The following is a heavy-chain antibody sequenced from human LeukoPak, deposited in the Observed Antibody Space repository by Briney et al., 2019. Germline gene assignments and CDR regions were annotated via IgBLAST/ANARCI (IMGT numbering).Heavy chain of an antibody. CDR2: IRYDGSNK. J-gene: IGHJ4*02. V-gene: IGHV3-30*02. CDR1: GFTFSSYG. D-gene: IGHD3/OR15-3a*01. CDR3: AYRDGPRVLFDY. Sequence: PGGSLRLSCAASGFTFSSYGMHWVRQAPGKGLEWVAFIRYDGSNKYYADSVKGRFTISRDNSKNTLYLQMNSLRAEDTAVYYCAYRDGPRVLFDYWGQGTLVTVSS.